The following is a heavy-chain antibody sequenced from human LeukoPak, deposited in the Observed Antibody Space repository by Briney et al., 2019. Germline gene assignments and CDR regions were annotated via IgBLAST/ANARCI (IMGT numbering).Heavy chain of an antibody. J-gene: IGHJ4*02. V-gene: IGHV3-30*02. CDR3: AKDGGSGSATWEFDY. CDR1: GFTFSSYG. D-gene: IGHD3-10*01. CDR2: ILYDGSDK. Sequence: PGGSLRLSCAASGFTFSSYGIHWVRQAPGKGLEWVTFILYDGSDKYYADSVKGRFTISRDNSKNTLYLQMNSLRAEDTAVYYCAKDGGSGSATWEFDYWGQGTLVTVSS.